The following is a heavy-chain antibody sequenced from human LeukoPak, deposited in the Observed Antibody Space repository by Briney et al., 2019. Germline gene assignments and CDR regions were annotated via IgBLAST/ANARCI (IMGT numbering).Heavy chain of an antibody. CDR1: EFSVGSNY. D-gene: IGHD1-14*01. CDR2: IYSGGST. V-gene: IGHV3-66*01. J-gene: IGHJ4*02. Sequence: GSLRLSCAASEFSVGSNYMTWVRQAPGKGLEWVSLIYSGGSTYYADSVKGRFTVSRDKAKNTLYLQMNSLRADDTAVYYCARETPGSRVFDSWGQGTLVTVSS. CDR3: ARETPGSRVFDS.